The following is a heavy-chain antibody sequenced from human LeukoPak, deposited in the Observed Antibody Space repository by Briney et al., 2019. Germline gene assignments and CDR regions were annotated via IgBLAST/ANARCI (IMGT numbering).Heavy chain of an antibody. D-gene: IGHD6-19*01. J-gene: IGHJ1*01. CDR3: ARAGLMGAVATGVFQH. Sequence: PSETLSLTCTVSGGSISSSSYYWSWIRQPPGKGLEWIGYIYYSGSTNYNPSLKSRVTISVDTSKNQFSLKLSSVTAADTAVYYCARAGLMGAVATGVFQHWGQGTLVTVSS. CDR1: GGSISSSSYY. CDR2: IYYSGST. V-gene: IGHV4-61*05.